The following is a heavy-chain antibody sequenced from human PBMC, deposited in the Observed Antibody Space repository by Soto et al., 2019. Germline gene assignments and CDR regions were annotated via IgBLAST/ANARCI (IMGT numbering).Heavy chain of an antibody. D-gene: IGHD3-22*01. Sequence: SETLSLTCTVSGGSISSYYWSWIRQPPGKGLEWIGYIYYSGSTNYNPSLKSRVTILVDTSKNQFSLKLSSVTAADTAVYYCARVAYYYDSSGYRMGSYYFDYWGQGTLVTVSS. V-gene: IGHV4-59*01. CDR3: ARVAYYYDSSGYRMGSYYFDY. CDR2: IYYSGST. J-gene: IGHJ4*02. CDR1: GGSISSYY.